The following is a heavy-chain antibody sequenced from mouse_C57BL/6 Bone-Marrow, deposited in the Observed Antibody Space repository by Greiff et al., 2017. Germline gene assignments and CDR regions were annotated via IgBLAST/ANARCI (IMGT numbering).Heavy chain of an antibody. CDR3: TTRLRPRDY. CDR2: IYPGDGDT. Sequence: VQLQQSGPELVKPGASVKISCKASGYAFSSSWMNWVKQRPGKGLEWIGRIYPGDGDTNYNGKFKGKATLTADKSSSTAYMQLSSLTSEDTAVYYCTTRLRPRDYWGQGTSVTVSS. D-gene: IGHD1-2*01. CDR1: GYAFSSSW. J-gene: IGHJ4*01. V-gene: IGHV1-82*01.